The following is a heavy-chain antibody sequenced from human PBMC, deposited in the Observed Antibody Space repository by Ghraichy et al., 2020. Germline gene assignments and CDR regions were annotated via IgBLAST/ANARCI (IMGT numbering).Heavy chain of an antibody. V-gene: IGHV4-34*01. J-gene: IGHJ4*02. Sequence: SETLSLTCAVYGGSISGYYWSWIRQPPGKGLEWIGEINHSGSTNYNPSLKSRVTISVDTSKNQFSLKLSSVTAADTAVYYCARGLALAGPGGGYWGQGTLFTDSS. CDR3: ARGLALAGPGGGY. D-gene: IGHD6-19*01. CDR1: GGSISGYY. CDR2: INHSGST.